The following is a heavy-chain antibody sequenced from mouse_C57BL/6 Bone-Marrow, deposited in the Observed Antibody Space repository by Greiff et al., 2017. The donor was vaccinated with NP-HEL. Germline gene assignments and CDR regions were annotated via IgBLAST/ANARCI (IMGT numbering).Heavy chain of an antibody. CDR1: GYAFTNYL. CDR3: ARIHYSNYGYWYFDV. CDR2: INPGSGGT. V-gene: IGHV1-54*01. J-gene: IGHJ1*03. D-gene: IGHD2-5*01. Sequence: VQLQQSGAELVRPGTSVKVSCKASGYAFTNYLIEWVKQRPGQGLEWIGVINPGSGGTNYNEKFKGKATLTADKSSSTAYMQLSSLTSEDSAVYFCARIHYSNYGYWYFDVWGTGTTVTVSS.